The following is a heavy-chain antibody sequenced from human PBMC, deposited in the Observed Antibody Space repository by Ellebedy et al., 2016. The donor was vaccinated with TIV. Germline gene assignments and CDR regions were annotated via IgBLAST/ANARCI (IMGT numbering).Heavy chain of an antibody. Sequence: AASVKVSCKASGGTFSSYVFSWVRQAPGQGLEWMGGIIPIFDTANYAQKFRGRVTFTADKSTSTAYMDLSSLTSEDTAVYYCARDRRVSSTSDLYYGMDVWGQGTTVTVS. D-gene: IGHD1-26*01. CDR1: GGTFSSYV. CDR3: ARDRRVSSTSDLYYGMDV. V-gene: IGHV1-69*06. CDR2: IIPIFDTA. J-gene: IGHJ6*02.